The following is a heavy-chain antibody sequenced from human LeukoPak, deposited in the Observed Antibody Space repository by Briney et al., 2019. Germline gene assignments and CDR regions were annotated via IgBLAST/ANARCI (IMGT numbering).Heavy chain of an antibody. Sequence: GGSQRLSCAASGFTFTNYWMIWVRQAPGKGLEWVANINEDGSEKYYVGSVEGRFTISRDNAKNSVFLQMNSLRADGTAMYYCASSSYSSSSSWGQGTLVTVSS. V-gene: IGHV3-7*01. CDR2: INEDGSEK. CDR3: ASSSYSSSSS. J-gene: IGHJ5*02. D-gene: IGHD6-6*01. CDR1: GFTFTNYW.